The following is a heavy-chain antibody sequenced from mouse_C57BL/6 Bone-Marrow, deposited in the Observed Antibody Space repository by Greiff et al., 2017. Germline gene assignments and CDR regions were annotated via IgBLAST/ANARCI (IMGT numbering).Heavy chain of an antibody. J-gene: IGHJ2*01. CDR2: ISSGSSTI. V-gene: IGHV5-17*01. CDR1: GFTFSDYG. CDR3: ARGRWLLPLFDY. D-gene: IGHD2-3*01. Sequence: EVHLVESGGGLVKPGGSLKLSCAASGFTFSDYGMHWVRQAPEKGLEWVAYISSGSSTIYYADTVKGRFTISRDNAKNTLFLQMTSLRSEDTAMYYCARGRWLLPLFDYWGQGTTLTVSS.